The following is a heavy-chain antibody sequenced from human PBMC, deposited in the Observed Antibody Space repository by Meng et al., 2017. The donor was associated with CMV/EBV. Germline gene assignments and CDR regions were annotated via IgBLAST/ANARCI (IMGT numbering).Heavy chain of an antibody. D-gene: IGHD2-8*01. CDR1: GFTFSSYW. J-gene: IGHJ3*02. Sequence: GESLKISCAASGFTFSSYWMHWVRQAPGKGLVWVSRINSDGSSTSYADSVKGRFTISRDNAKNTPYLQMNSLRAEDTAVYYCARGPRGVDDAFDIWGQGTMVTVSS. CDR3: ARGPRGVDDAFDI. V-gene: IGHV3-74*01. CDR2: INSDGSST.